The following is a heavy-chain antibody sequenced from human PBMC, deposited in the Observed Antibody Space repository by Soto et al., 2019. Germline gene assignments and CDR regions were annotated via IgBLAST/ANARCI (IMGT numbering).Heavy chain of an antibody. V-gene: IGHV1-69*12. D-gene: IGHD3-22*01. Sequence: QVQLVQSGAEVREPGSSVRVSCKASGVTLSNYGISWVRQAPGQGPEWMGGIIPIYGTENYAQKFQGRVTITADESTTTAYMELSSLTSADTAVYYCARGYSDSSSYPLYFWGQGTLVTVSS. CDR1: GVTLSNYG. CDR2: IIPIYGTE. CDR3: ARGYSDSSSYPLYF. J-gene: IGHJ4*02.